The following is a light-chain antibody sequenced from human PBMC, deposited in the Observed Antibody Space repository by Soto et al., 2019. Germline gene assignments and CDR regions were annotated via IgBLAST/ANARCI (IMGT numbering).Light chain of an antibody. CDR3: QQYGSSPPYT. Sequence: EIVLTQSPGTLSLSPGERATLSCRASQSVRSSSLAWYQQKPGQAPRLLIYGASSRATGIPDRFSGSGSGTDFTLTISRLVPEDFAVYYCQQYGSSPPYTFGQGTKLEI. CDR1: QSVRSSS. J-gene: IGKJ2*01. V-gene: IGKV3-20*01. CDR2: GAS.